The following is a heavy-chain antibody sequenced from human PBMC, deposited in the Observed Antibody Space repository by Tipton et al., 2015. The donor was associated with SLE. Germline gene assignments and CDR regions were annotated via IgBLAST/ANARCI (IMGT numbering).Heavy chain of an antibody. CDR2: INHSGST. J-gene: IGHJ4*02. CDR3: ARVPFGEAHLDY. CDR1: GGSFSGYY. V-gene: IGHV4-34*01. D-gene: IGHD3-10*01. Sequence: TLSLTCAVYGGSFSGYYWSWIRQPPGKGLEWIGEINHSGSTNYNPSLKSRVTISVDTSKNQFSLKLSSVTAADTAVYYCARVPFGEAHLDYWGQGTLVTVSS.